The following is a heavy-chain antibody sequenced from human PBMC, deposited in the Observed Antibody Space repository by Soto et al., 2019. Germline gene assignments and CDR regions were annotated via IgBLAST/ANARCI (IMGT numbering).Heavy chain of an antibody. V-gene: IGHV1-8*01. D-gene: IGHD2-21*02. CDR1: GYTFTSYD. CDR2: MNPNSGNT. CDR3: AREFRGHIVVVTADYYYYGMDV. J-gene: IGHJ6*02. Sequence: ASVKVSCKASGYTFTSYDINWVRQATGQGLEWMGWMNPNSGNTGYAQKFQGRVTMTRNTSISTAYMELSSLRSEDTAVYYCAREFRGHIVVVTADYYYYGMDVWGQGTTVTV.